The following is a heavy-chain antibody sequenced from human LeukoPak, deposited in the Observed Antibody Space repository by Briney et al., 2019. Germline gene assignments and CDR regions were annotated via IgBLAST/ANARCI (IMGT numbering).Heavy chain of an antibody. J-gene: IGHJ6*02. CDR2: ISGSGDST. D-gene: IGHD2-15*01. Sequence: PGGSLRLSCAASGFSFSSHAMSWVRQAPGKGLEWVSAISGSGDSTYYADSVKGRFTISRDNSKNTLYLQMNSLRAEDTAVYYCAKNSYYYYYYGMDVWGQGTTVTVSS. CDR3: AKNSYYYYYYGMDV. V-gene: IGHV3-23*01. CDR1: GFSFSSHA.